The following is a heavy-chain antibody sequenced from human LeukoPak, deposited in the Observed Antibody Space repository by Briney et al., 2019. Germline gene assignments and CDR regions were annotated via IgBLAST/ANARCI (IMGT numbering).Heavy chain of an antibody. CDR1: GGSFSGYY. CDR2: INHSGST. Sequence: KPSETLSLTCAVYGGSFSGYYCSWIRQPPRKGLEWIGEINHSGSTNYNPSLKSRVTISVDTSKNQFSLKLSSVTAADTAVYYCARGPGGSYHRLDYWGQGTLVTVSS. CDR3: ARGPGGSYHRLDY. D-gene: IGHD1-26*01. J-gene: IGHJ4*02. V-gene: IGHV4-34*01.